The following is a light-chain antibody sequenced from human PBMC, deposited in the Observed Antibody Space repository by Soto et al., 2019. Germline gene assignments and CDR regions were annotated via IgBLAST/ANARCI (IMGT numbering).Light chain of an antibody. Sequence: DIQMTQSPSTLSGSVGDRVTITCRASQSISSWLAWYQQKPGKAPKLLIYKASSLESGVPSRFSGSGSGTEFTLTISSLQPDDFATYYCQQYNSYSWTFGQGTKVHIK. CDR2: KAS. V-gene: IGKV1-5*03. CDR3: QQYNSYSWT. CDR1: QSISSW. J-gene: IGKJ1*01.